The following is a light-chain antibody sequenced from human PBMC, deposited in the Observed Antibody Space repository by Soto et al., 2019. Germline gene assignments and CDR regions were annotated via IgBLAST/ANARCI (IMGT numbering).Light chain of an antibody. J-gene: IGKJ3*01. CDR3: QQSYSTQTFT. Sequence: DIQMTQSPSSLSASVGDRVTITGRASQSISSYLNWYQQRPGKAPKLLIYAASCLQSGVPSRFSGSGSGTDSTLTISSLQPEDFATYYWQQSYSTQTFTVDPGTNADIK. V-gene: IGKV1-39*01. CDR2: AAS. CDR1: QSISSY.